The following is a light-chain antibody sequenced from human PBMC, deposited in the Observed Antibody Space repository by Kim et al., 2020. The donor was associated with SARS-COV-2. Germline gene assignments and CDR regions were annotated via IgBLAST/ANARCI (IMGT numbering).Light chain of an antibody. CDR1: QSVSSSY. Sequence: PGERATLSCRASQSVSSSYLAWYQQKPGQAPRLLIYGASSRATGIPDRFSGSGSGTDFTLTISRLEPEDFAVYYCQQYGSSSITFGQGTRLEIK. V-gene: IGKV3-20*01. CDR2: GAS. CDR3: QQYGSSSIT. J-gene: IGKJ5*01.